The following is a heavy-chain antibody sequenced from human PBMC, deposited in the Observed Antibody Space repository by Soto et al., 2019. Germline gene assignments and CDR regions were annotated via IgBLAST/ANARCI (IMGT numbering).Heavy chain of an antibody. D-gene: IGHD1-1*01. Sequence: EVQVLQSGGHLVQPGGSLRLSCAVSGLTFTTYAMAWVRQAPGQGLEWVSAIRGSGGSAYYADSVRGRFTISRDDSKDRVYLQMESLRVEDTAVYFCTTGEERNPNWCGKFAFWGQGTLVTVSS. CDR1: GLTFTTYA. CDR2: IRGSGGSA. V-gene: IGHV3-23*01. CDR3: TTGEERNPNWCGKFAF. J-gene: IGHJ4*02.